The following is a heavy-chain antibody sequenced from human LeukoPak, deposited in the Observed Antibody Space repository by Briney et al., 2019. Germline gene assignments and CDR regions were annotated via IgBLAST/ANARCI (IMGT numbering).Heavy chain of an antibody. CDR2: IYPGESDT. Sequence: GESLQISCKGYGYSFTNYWIGWVRQMPGKGLEWMGIIYPGESDTRSSPSFQGQVTHSAVNYLSTAYPQGSNLMASGAAMYSCAGGYSYSDYWGEEPWSPSPQ. CDR3: AGGYSYSDY. J-gene: IGHJ4*01. V-gene: IGHV5-51*01. D-gene: IGHD5-18*01. CDR1: GYSFTNYW.